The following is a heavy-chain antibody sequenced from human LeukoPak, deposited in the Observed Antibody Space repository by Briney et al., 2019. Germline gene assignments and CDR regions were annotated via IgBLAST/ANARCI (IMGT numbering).Heavy chain of an antibody. Sequence: SETLSLTCAVYGGSFSGYYWSWIRQPPGKGLEWIGTIYYSGNTYYNPSLNSRVIISVDTSRNDFSLRLNSVTAADTAIYYCARARLYSSDVPGWFDPWGRGILVTVSS. CDR1: GGSFSGYY. CDR3: ARARLYSSDVPGWFDP. D-gene: IGHD6-19*01. V-gene: IGHV4-34*01. CDR2: IYYSGNT. J-gene: IGHJ5*02.